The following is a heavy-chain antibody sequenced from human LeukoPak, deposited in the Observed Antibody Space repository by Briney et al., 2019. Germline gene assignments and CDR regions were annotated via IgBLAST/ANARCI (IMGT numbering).Heavy chain of an antibody. CDR2: IIPIFGTA. CDR1: GGTFSSYA. Sequence: ASVKVSCKASGGTFSSYAISWVRQAPGQGLEWMGGIIPIFGTANYAQKFQGRVTITTDESTSTAYMELSSLRSEDTAVCYCARKRRWFGATHYFDYWGQGTLVTVSS. D-gene: IGHD3-10*01. V-gene: IGHV1-69*05. J-gene: IGHJ4*02. CDR3: ARKRRWFGATHYFDY.